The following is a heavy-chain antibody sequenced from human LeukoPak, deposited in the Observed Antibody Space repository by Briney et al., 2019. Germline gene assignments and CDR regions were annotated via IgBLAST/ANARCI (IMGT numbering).Heavy chain of an antibody. CDR2: ISAYNGNT. V-gene: IGHV1-18*01. Sequence: EASVKVSCKVSGYTLTELSMHWVRQAPGQGLEWMGRISAYNGNTNYAQKLQGRVTMTTDASTTTAYLELRSLRSDDTAVYYCARGQTGSDYGDPDPLGYWGQGTLVTVSS. J-gene: IGHJ4*02. CDR1: GYTLTELS. CDR3: ARGQTGSDYGDPDPLGY. D-gene: IGHD4-17*01.